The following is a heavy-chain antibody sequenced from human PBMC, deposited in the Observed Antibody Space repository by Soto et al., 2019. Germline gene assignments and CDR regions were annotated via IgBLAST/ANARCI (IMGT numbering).Heavy chain of an antibody. CDR2: ISYDGSNK. V-gene: IGHV3-30*18. CDR3: AKGSAWFDP. J-gene: IGHJ5*02. CDR1: GFRLSSSG. Sequence: GSRRVSCAVAGFRLSSSGMPWVRQAPGKGLEWVAVISYDGSNKYYADSVKGRFTISRDNSKNTLYLQMNSLRAEDKAVYYCAKGSAWFDPWGQGTLVTGSS. D-gene: IGHD3-10*01.